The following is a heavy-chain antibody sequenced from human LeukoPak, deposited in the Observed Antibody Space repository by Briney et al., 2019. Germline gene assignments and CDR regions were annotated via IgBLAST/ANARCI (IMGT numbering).Heavy chain of an antibody. Sequence: SGGSLRLSCAASGFTVSSNYMSWVRQAPGKGLEWVSVIYSNNTTFYADSVKGRFTISRDKSKNTLYLQMNSLRAEDTAVYYCAKGITVMMVAPGYWGQGTLVTVSS. V-gene: IGHV3-53*01. CDR2: IYSNNTT. D-gene: IGHD3-22*01. CDR3: AKGITVMMVAPGY. CDR1: GFTVSSNY. J-gene: IGHJ4*02.